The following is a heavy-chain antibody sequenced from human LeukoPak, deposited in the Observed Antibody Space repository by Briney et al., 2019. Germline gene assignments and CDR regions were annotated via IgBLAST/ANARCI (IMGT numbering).Heavy chain of an antibody. D-gene: IGHD2-15*01. CDR3: AKEGGYCNGANCPRRIDD. J-gene: IGHJ4*02. V-gene: IGHV3-30*07. CDR2: ISYDGSNK. Sequence: GGSLRLSCAASGFTFSSYAMHWVRQAPGKGLEWVAVISYDGSNKYYADSVKGRFTISRDNSKNTLYLQMNSLRAEDTAVYYCAKEGGYCNGANCPRRIDDWGQGTLVTVSS. CDR1: GFTFSSYA.